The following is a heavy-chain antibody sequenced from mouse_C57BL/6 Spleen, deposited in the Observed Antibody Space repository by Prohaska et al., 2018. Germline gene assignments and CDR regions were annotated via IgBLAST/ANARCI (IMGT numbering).Heavy chain of an antibody. CDR1: GYTFTDYY. CDR3: ARSPDYYGSSYWYFDV. D-gene: IGHD1-1*01. V-gene: IGHV1-19*01. J-gene: IGHJ1*03. CDR2: INPYICGT. Sequence: EVQLQQSGPVLVKPGASVKMSCKASGYTFTDYYMNWVKQSHGKSLEWIGVINPYICGTSYNQKFKGKATLTVDKSSSTAYMELNSLTSEDSAVYYCARSPDYYGSSYWYFDVWGTGTTVTVSS.